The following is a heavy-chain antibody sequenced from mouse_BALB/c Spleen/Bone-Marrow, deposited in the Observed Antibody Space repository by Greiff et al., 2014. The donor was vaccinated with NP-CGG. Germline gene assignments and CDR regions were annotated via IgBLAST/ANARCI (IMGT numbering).Heavy chain of an antibody. J-gene: IGHJ2*01. CDR3: ARGFPFDY. Sequence: QVQLQQSGAELARPGASVKLSCKASGYTFTSYWMQWVKQRPGQGLEWIGAIYPGDGDTRYTQKFKGKATLTADKSSSTAYMQLSSVASEDSAVYYCARGFPFDYWGQGTTLTVSS. V-gene: IGHV1-87*01. CDR1: GYTFTSYW. CDR2: IYPGDGDT.